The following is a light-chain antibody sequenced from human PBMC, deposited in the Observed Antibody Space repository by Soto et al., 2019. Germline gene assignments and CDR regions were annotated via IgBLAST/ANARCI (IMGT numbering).Light chain of an antibody. CDR3: QSYDXSLSGVV. J-gene: IGLJ2*01. CDR2: GNS. Sequence: QSVLTQPPSVSGAPGQRVTXSCTGSSSNIGAGYDVHWYQQLPGTAPKLLIYGNSNRPSGVPDRFSGSKSGTSASLAITGLQAEDEADYYCQSYDXSLSGVVFGGGTKLTVL. V-gene: IGLV1-40*01. CDR1: SSNIGAGYD.